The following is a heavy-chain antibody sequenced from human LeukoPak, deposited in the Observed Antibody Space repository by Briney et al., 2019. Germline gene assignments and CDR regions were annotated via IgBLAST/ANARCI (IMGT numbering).Heavy chain of an antibody. V-gene: IGHV1-18*01. CDR2: ISTYNGNT. CDR1: GYTFTKYG. CDR3: ASRAGVYGSGSGLYYMDV. J-gene: IGHJ6*03. Sequence: GASVKVSCKASGYTFTKYGITWVRQAPGQGLEWMGWISTYNGNTNYAQKLQGRVTMTTDTSTSTAYMELRSLISDDAAVYYCASRAGVYGSGSGLYYMDVWGKGTTVTVSS. D-gene: IGHD3-10*01.